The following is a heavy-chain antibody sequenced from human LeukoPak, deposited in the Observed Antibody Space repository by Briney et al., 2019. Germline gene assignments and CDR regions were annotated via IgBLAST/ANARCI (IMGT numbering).Heavy chain of an antibody. CDR1: GDSVSSSSAA. CDR2: TYYRSKWYN. CDR3: AREGSEGYLFDY. D-gene: IGHD5-18*01. J-gene: IGHJ4*02. V-gene: IGHV6-1*01. Sequence: SQTLSLTCAISGDSVSSSSAAWSWIRQSPSRGLEWLGSTYYRSKWYNDYAASEKSRITSNPDTSKNQFSLQLNSMTPEDTAVYYCAREGSEGYLFDYWGQGTLVTVSS.